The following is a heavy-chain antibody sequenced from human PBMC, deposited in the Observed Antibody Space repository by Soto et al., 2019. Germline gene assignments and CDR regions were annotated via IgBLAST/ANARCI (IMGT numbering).Heavy chain of an antibody. Sequence: GGSLRLSCAASGFTFSSYGMHWVRQAPGKGLEWVAVIWYDGSNKYYADSVKGRFTISRDNSKNTLYLQMNSLRAEDTAVYYCARDSSELLAEYFQHWGQGTLVTVSS. V-gene: IGHV3-33*01. J-gene: IGHJ1*01. CDR3: ARDSSELLAEYFQH. D-gene: IGHD1-26*01. CDR2: IWYDGSNK. CDR1: GFTFSSYG.